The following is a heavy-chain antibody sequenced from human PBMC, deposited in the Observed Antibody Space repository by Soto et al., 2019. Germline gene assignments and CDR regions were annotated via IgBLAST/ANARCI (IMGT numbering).Heavy chain of an antibody. V-gene: IGHV4-39*01. CDR2: IYYSGST. D-gene: IGHD6-13*01. Sequence: QLQLQESGPGLVKPSETLSLTCTVSGGSISSSSYYWGWIRQPPGKGLEWIGSIYYSGSTYYNPSLKSRVTISVDTSKNQCSLKLSSVTAADTAVYYCARRRAYSNYPSKYSSSWYGSWFDPWGQGNLVTVSS. CDR1: GGSISSSSYY. J-gene: IGHJ5*02. CDR3: ARRRAYSNYPSKYSSSWYGSWFDP.